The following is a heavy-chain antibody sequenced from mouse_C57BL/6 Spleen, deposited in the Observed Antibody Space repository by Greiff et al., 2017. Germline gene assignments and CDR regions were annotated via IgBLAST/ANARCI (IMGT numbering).Heavy chain of an antibody. CDR2: IHPYNDAT. Sequence: QVQLQQSGAELVKPGASVKMSCKASGYTFTTYPIEWMKQNHGKSLEWIGNIHPYNDATKYNEKFKGKAKLTVEKSSSPVYLEISRLTSDDSAVYYCEKRRTIHWYLDVWGTGTTVTVSS. D-gene: IGHD2-12*01. V-gene: IGHV1-47*01. CDR1: GYTFTTYP. CDR3: EKRRTIHWYLDV. J-gene: IGHJ1*03.